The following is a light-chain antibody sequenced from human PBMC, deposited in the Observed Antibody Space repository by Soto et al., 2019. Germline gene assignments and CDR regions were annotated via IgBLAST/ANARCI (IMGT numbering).Light chain of an antibody. J-gene: IGLJ1*01. CDR1: SSDVDDYNY. Sequence: QSVLTQPRSVSGSPGQSVTISCTGTSSDVDDYNYVSWFQQHPGKAPKLMIYDVSERPSGVPDRFSGSKSGNTASLTISGLQAEDEADYYCCSYVGTFYVFGTGTKLTVL. CDR3: CSYVGTFYV. CDR2: DVS. V-gene: IGLV2-11*01.